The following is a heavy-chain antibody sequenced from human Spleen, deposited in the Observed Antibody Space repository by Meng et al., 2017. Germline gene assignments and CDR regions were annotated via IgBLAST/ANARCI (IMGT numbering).Heavy chain of an antibody. CDR1: GYSFTSYW. V-gene: IGHV5-51*01. Sequence: KVSCKGSGYSFTSYWIGWVRQRPGKGLEWMGIIYPGDSDTRYSPSFQGQVTISADKSISTAYLQWSSLKASDTAMYYCARSADPELYYFDYWGQGTLVTVSS. CDR2: IYPGDSDT. D-gene: IGHD3-10*01. J-gene: IGHJ4*02. CDR3: ARSADPELYYFDY.